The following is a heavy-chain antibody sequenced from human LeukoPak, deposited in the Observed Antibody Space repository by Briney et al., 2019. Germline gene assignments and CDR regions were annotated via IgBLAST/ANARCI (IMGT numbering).Heavy chain of an antibody. D-gene: IGHD2-15*01. V-gene: IGHV7-4-1*02. CDR2: INTNTGDP. CDR3: ARVAGSGHWRYLDL. CDR1: GYTFTNYA. Sequence: ASVKVSCKASGYTFTNYAMNWVRQAPGQGLEWMGWINTNTGDPTSAQGSTGRFVFSLDTSVSTAYLQISSLKTEDTAVYYCARVAGSGHWRYLDLWGRGTLVTVSS. J-gene: IGHJ2*01.